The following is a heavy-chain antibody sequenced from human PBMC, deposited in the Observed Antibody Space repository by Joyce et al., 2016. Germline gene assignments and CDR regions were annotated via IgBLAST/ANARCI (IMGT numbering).Heavy chain of an antibody. D-gene: IGHD5/OR15-5a*01. CDR3: ARGGGIVSRLGYFDS. CDR2: IYYNWFT. V-gene: IGHV4-59*01. J-gene: IGHJ4*02. Sequence: QVRLQESGPGLVKPSETLYLTCTVSGGSISDYYWTWIRQTPGKRLEWIAYIYYNWFTNSSPSLKRRVTISVDTSKNQFSLKLNSVTAADTAVYFCARGGGIVSRLGYFDSWGQGTLVTVSS. CDR1: GGSISDYY.